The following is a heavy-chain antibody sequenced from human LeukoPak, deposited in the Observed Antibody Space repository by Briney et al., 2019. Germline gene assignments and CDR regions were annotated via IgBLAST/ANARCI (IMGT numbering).Heavy chain of an antibody. J-gene: IGHJ4*02. CDR1: GGSISSYY. CDR3: ASRVVVAASGY. D-gene: IGHD2-15*01. Sequence: PSETLSLTCTVSGGSISSYYWSWIRQPPGKGLEWIGEIYHSGSTNYNPSLRSRVTIAVDKSKNQFSLNLSSVTAADTAVYYCASRVVVAASGYWGQGTLVTVSS. CDR2: IYHSGST. V-gene: IGHV4-59*12.